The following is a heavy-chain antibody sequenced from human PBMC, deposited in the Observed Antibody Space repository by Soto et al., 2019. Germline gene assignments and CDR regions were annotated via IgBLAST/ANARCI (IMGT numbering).Heavy chain of an antibody. CDR1: GYNFPYFW. Sequence: PGESLKISCEGSGYNFPYFWITWVRQMPGKGLEWMGTIDPSDSYTDYSPSFQGHVSLSADKSSSTAYLQWSSLRAEDTALYYCAISQDRGGRTTFIYWGQGTQVTVSS. V-gene: IGHV5-10-1*01. CDR3: AISQDRGGRTTFIY. CDR2: IDPSDSYT. D-gene: IGHD3-16*01. J-gene: IGHJ4*02.